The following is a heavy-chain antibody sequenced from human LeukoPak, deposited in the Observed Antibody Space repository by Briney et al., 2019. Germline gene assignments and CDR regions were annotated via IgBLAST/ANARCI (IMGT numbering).Heavy chain of an antibody. J-gene: IGHJ5*02. CDR3: ARDRNYYEGEGGNWSDP. Sequence: GGSLRLSCAASGFTVSSNYMSWVRQAPGKGLEWVSVIYSGGSTYYADSVKGRFTISRDNSKNTLYLQMNSLRAEDTAVYYCARDRNYYEGEGGNWSDPWGQGTLVTVSS. V-gene: IGHV3-66*02. D-gene: IGHD3-22*01. CDR2: IYSGGST. CDR1: GFTVSSNY.